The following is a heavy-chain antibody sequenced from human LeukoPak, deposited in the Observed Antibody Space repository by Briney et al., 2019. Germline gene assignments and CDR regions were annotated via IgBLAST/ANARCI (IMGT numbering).Heavy chain of an antibody. CDR2: ISGSGGST. Sequence: GSLRLSXAASGFTFSSYAMSWVRQAPGKGLEWVSAISGSGGSTYYADSVKGRFTISRDNSKNTLYLQMNSLRAEDTAVYYCAKGGDSSGFRPPTIDYWGQGTLVTVSS. V-gene: IGHV3-23*01. D-gene: IGHD3-22*01. CDR3: AKGGDSSGFRPPTIDY. J-gene: IGHJ4*02. CDR1: GFTFSSYA.